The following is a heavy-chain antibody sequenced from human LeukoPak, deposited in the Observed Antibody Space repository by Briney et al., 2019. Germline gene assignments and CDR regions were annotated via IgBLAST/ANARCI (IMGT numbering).Heavy chain of an antibody. CDR3: ARRAGAYSHPYDY. CDR1: EFTLITYS. V-gene: IGHV3-7*01. Sequence: GGSLRLSCAASEFTLITYSMSWVRQAPGKGLEWVANIKQDGSEKYYMDSVKGRFTISRDNAKNSLYLQMNSLRAEDTAVYYCARRAGAYSHPYDYWGQGTLVTVSS. J-gene: IGHJ4*02. CDR2: IKQDGSEK. D-gene: IGHD4/OR15-4a*01.